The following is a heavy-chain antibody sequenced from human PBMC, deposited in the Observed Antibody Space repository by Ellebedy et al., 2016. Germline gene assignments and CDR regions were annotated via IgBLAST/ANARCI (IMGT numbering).Heavy chain of an antibody. Sequence: GGSLRLSCAASGFTFSSYAIQWVRQAPGQGLECVANIKKDGSVTYYMDSVKGRFTISRDNAKNSLYLQMNILRAEDTAVYYCAANQGAYWGQGTLVTVSS. CDR2: IKKDGSVT. CDR1: GFTFSSYA. J-gene: IGHJ4*02. V-gene: IGHV3-7*03. CDR3: AANQGAY.